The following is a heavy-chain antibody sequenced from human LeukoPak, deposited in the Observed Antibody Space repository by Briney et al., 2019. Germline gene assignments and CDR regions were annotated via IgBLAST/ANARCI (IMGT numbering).Heavy chain of an antibody. J-gene: IGHJ5*02. CDR3: ARQVFPSSSITMIISWFDP. V-gene: IGHV4-39*01. CDR1: GVSISSSNSY. D-gene: IGHD3-22*01. Sequence: RPSETLSLTCTVSGVSISSSNSYWGWIRQPPGKGLEWIGSIYYSGNTYYNASLKSQVSISIDTSKNQFSLRLTSVTAADTAVYYCARQVFPSSSITMIISWFDPWGQGTLVTVSS. CDR2: IYYSGNT.